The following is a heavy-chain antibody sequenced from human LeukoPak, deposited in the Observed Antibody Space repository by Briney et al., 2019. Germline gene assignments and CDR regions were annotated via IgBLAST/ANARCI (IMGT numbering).Heavy chain of an antibody. J-gene: IGHJ4*02. D-gene: IGHD6-13*01. V-gene: IGHV3-23*01. CDR2: ISGSGGST. Sequence: GGSLRLSCAASGFTFSSYAMSWVRQAPGKGLEWVSAISGSGGSTYYADSVKGRFTISRDNSKNTLYLQMNSLRAEDTAVYYCANSRKIAAAGTSGLGFDYWGQGTLVTVSS. CDR1: GFTFSSYA. CDR3: ANSRKIAAAGTSGLGFDY.